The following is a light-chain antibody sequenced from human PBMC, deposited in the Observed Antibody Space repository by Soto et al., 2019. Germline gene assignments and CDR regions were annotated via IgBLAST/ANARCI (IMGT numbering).Light chain of an antibody. CDR1: QSVSSY. CDR2: DAS. Sequence: EVVMRQSPATLSVSPGEGATLSCRASQSVSSYLAWYQQKPGQAPRLLIYDASNRATGIPARFSGSGSGTDFTLTISSLEPEDFAVYYCQQRSNWPRTFSQGTKVDI. J-gene: IGKJ1*01. CDR3: QQRSNWPRT. V-gene: IGKV3-11*01.